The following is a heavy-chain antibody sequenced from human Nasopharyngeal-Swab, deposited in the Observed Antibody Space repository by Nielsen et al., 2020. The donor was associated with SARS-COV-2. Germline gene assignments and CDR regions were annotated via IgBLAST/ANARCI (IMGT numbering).Heavy chain of an antibody. J-gene: IGHJ4*02. CDR3: AKGNIAVAVRAYFDY. CDR2: ISGSGGST. D-gene: IGHD6-19*01. V-gene: IGHV3-23*01. CDR1: GFTFSSYA. Sequence: GESLKISCAASGFTFSSYALSWVRQAPGKGLEWVSAISGSGGSTYYADSVKGRFTISRDNSKNTLYLQMNSLRAEDTAVYYCAKGNIAVAVRAYFDYWGQGTLVTVSS.